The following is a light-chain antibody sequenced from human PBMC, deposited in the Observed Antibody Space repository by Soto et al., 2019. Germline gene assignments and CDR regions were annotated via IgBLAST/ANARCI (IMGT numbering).Light chain of an antibody. CDR1: QSTTNNY. J-gene: IGKJ1*01. CDR2: GAS. Sequence: EIVLTQSPGTLSLSPGERATLSCRTSQSTTNNYLAWYQQKPGQAPRLLICGASSRATGIPDRFSGSGSGTDFTLTISRLEPEDFAVYYWQQYGNSRTFGQGTKVDIK. CDR3: QQYGNSRT. V-gene: IGKV3-20*01.